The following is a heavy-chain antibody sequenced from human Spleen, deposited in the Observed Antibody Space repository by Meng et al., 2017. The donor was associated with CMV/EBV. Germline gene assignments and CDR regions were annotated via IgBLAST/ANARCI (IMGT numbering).Heavy chain of an antibody. CDR1: GFTVSTNY. CDR3: ARAGGYSSGFLV. Sequence: GESLKISCAGSGFTVSTNYMSWVRQAPGKGLEWVSLIYSGGTTTYYADSVKGRVTISRDNSKNTLYLQMNSLRAEDTGLYYCARAGGYSSGFLVWGQGTLVTVSS. J-gene: IGHJ4*02. V-gene: IGHV3-23*03. D-gene: IGHD6-19*01. CDR2: IYSGGTTT.